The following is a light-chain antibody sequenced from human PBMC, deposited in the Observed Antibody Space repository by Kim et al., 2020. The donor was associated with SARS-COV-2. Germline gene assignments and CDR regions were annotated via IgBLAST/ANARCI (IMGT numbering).Light chain of an antibody. Sequence: GPSVPISCTGTSSDVGGYNYGSWYQQHPGKAPKLMIYEVTKRPSGVPDRFSGSKSGNTASLTVSGLQAEDEADYYCSSYAGSNNLVFGGGTQLTVL. CDR1: SSDVGGYNY. CDR3: SSYAGSNNLV. CDR2: EVT. V-gene: IGLV2-8*01. J-gene: IGLJ2*01.